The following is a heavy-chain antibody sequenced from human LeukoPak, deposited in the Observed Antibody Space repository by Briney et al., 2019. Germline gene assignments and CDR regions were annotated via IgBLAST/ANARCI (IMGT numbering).Heavy chain of an antibody. CDR3: ARDRGKVQLLWFGELASPTHYYYYGMDV. Sequence: PGRSLRLSCVASEFSFGDYGMHWVRQAPGKGLEWVAGISWNSGATAYADSVKGRFTISRDNAKNSLYLQMNSLRAEDTAVYYCARDRGKVQLLWFGELASPTHYYYYGMDVWGQGTTVTVSS. D-gene: IGHD3-10*01. CDR1: EFSFGDYG. J-gene: IGHJ6*02. CDR2: ISWNSGAT. V-gene: IGHV3-9*01.